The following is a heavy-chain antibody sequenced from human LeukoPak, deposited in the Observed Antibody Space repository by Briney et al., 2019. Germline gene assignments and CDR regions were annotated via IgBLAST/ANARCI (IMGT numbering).Heavy chain of an antibody. CDR1: GFTFGDYT. V-gene: IGHV3-49*04. D-gene: IGHD2-15*01. Sequence: GGTLRLSCTASGFTFGDYTLSWVRQAPGKGLEWVGFIRSKADGGTTEYAASVEARFTISRDDSKSIAYLQMNSLKTEDTAVYYCTRDLGLGYCRGGSCLETAFDIWGQGTMVTVSS. J-gene: IGHJ3*02. CDR3: TRDLGLGYCRGGSCLETAFDI. CDR2: IRSKADGGTT.